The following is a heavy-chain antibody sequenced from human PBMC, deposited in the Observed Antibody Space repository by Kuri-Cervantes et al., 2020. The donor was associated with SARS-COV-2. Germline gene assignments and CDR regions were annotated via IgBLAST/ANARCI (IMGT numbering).Heavy chain of an antibody. D-gene: IGHD2-2*01. CDR2: ISYDGSNK. V-gene: IGHV3-30*03. CDR1: GFTFSSYG. J-gene: IGHJ4*02. Sequence: GGSLRLSCAASGFTFSSYGMHWVRQAPGKGLEWVAVISYDGSNKYYADSVKGRFTISRDNTKNSSYLQMDSLTAEDTAVYYCARYCTSISCESAIDFWGQGTLVTVSS. CDR3: ARYCTSISCESAIDF.